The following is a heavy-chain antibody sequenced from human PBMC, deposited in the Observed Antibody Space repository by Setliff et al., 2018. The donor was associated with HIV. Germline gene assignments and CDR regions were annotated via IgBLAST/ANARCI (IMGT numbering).Heavy chain of an antibody. CDR1: GFTFATYA. V-gene: IGHV3-74*01. D-gene: IGHD3-22*01. CDR2: INSDGSST. Sequence: PGGSLRLSCAASGFTFATYAMNWVRQAPGKGLEWVSRINSDGSSTSYADSVKGRFTISRDNAKNSLYLQMNSLRAEDTAVYYCAKERDSSGAFFEHWGQGTLVTVPQ. CDR3: AKERDSSGAFFEH. J-gene: IGHJ4*02.